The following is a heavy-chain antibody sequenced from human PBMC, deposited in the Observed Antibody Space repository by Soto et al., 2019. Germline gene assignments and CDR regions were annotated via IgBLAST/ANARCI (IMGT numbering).Heavy chain of an antibody. Sequence: QAQLVESGGDLVKPGGSLRLSCAASGFTFSDHYMTWIRQAPGKGLEWVTHTSERSTNTNYAASVKGRFTISRDNAMNSVYLQMNSLRAEDTAVYYCAREIFTGSGAAFDVWGPGTRVTVSS. J-gene: IGHJ3*01. CDR2: TSERSTNT. D-gene: IGHD1-26*01. CDR3: AREIFTGSGAAFDV. CDR1: GFTFSDHY. V-gene: IGHV3-11*06.